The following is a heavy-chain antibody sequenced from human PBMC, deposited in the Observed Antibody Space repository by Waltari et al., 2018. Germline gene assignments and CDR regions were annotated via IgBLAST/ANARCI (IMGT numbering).Heavy chain of an antibody. D-gene: IGHD3-10*01. CDR3: ARGALFGELLVDAFDI. V-gene: IGHV4-59*11. J-gene: IGHJ3*02. CDR2: IYYSRST. CDR1: GGSISSHY. Sequence: QVQLQESGPGLVKPSETLSLTCTVSGGSISSHYWSWIRQPPGKGLEWIGYIYYSRSTNHNPSPNSRVTIAVDTSKNQFSRKLSSVTAADTAVYYCARGALFGELLVDAFDIWGQGTMVTVSS.